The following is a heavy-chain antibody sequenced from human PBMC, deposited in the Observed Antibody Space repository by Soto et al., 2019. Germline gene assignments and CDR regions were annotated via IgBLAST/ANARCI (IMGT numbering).Heavy chain of an antibody. J-gene: IGHJ4*02. D-gene: IGHD5-18*01. Sequence: ASVKVSCKASGHTFRDYYLHWLRPAPGQGLEWMGWISPKSGGTHYAPKFEGRVTLTTDTSISTAFMELSRLTSDDTAVYYCARGPRTQLWFPNVYWGQGTLVTVSS. CDR3: ARGPRTQLWFPNVY. V-gene: IGHV1-2*02. CDR1: GHTFRDYY. CDR2: ISPKSGGT.